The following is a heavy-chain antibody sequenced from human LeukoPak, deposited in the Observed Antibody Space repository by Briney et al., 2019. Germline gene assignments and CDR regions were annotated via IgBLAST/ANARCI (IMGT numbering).Heavy chain of an antibody. D-gene: IGHD1-7*01. CDR2: IWYDASNK. J-gene: IGHJ5*02. CDR3: VRGVGVSRFNYLDP. CDR1: GFTFSSFG. V-gene: IGHV3-33*01. Sequence: GRSLRLSCAASGFTFSSFGMHWVRQAPGKGLEWVAVIWYDASNKYYVDSVKGRFTISRDNSKNTLYLQMNSLRDDDTAVYYCVRGVGVSRFNYLDPWGQGTLVTVSS.